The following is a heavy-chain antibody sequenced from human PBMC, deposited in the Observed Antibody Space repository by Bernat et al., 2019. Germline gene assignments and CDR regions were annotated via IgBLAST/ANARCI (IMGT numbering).Heavy chain of an antibody. Sequence: QVQLVQSGAEVKKPGASVKVSCKASGYTFTSYGISWVRQAPGQGLEWMGWISAYNGNTNYAQKLQGRVTMTTDTSTSTAYMGLRRLRSDDTAVYYGARERGIAAAGLSFDPWGRGTLVTVSS. CDR2: ISAYNGNT. D-gene: IGHD6-13*01. CDR1: GYTFTSYG. V-gene: IGHV1-18*01. CDR3: ARERGIAAAGLSFDP. J-gene: IGHJ5*02.